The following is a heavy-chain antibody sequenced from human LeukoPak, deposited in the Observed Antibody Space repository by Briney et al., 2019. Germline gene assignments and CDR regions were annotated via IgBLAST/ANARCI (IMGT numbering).Heavy chain of an antibody. CDR3: ARGLHFTMVRGGTTNYYYGMDV. D-gene: IGHD3-10*01. V-gene: IGHV1-69*04. CDR2: IIPIVGIT. J-gene: IGHJ6*02. CDR1: GGTFNSFG. Sequence: SVKVSCKASGGTFNSFGINWVRQAPGQGLEWLGRIIPIVGITNYAQKFQGRVTIIADNSTRTAYMELSSLTSEDTAVYYCARGLHFTMVRGGTTNYYYGMDVWGQGTLVTVSS.